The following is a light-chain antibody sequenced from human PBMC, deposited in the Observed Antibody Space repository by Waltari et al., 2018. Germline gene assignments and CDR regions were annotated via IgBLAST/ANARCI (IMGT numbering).Light chain of an antibody. V-gene: IGLV2-11*01. CDR3: CSYAGIWV. J-gene: IGLJ3*02. CDR2: DVT. Sequence: QSSLTQPRSVSGSPGPSVTISCAGTGSDGGDVNSVSWYQQHPGKAPKLVIFDVTKRPSGVPDRFSGSKSGTSASLTVSGLQAEDEADYYCCSYAGIWVFGGGTKLTVL. CDR1: GSDGGDVNS.